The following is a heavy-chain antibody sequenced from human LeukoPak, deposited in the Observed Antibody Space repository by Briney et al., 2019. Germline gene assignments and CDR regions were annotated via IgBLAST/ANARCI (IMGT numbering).Heavy chain of an antibody. Sequence: EASVKVSCKASGYTFTGYYMHWVRQAPGQGLEWMGWINPNSGGTNYAQKFQGRVTMTRDTSISTAYMELSRLRSDDTAVYYCARDPGIVVVPAAIDYWGQGTLVTVSS. CDR2: INPNSGGT. V-gene: IGHV1-2*02. CDR1: GYTFTGYY. D-gene: IGHD2-2*01. CDR3: ARDPGIVVVPAAIDY. J-gene: IGHJ4*02.